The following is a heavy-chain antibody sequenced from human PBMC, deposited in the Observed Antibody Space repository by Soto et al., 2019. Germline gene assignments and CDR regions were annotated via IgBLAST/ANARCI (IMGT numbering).Heavy chain of an antibody. V-gene: IGHV3-30*18. CDR1: GFTFSTYG. J-gene: IGHJ4*02. D-gene: IGHD6-13*01. CDR3: AKEYGSTWIDH. Sequence: QVELVESGGGVVQPGRSLRLSGAASGFTFSTYGRHWVRQAPGKGLEWVAAMSYDGTKEYYVDSVKGRFTISRDNSRNTLFLQLNSLRAEDKAVYYCAKEYGSTWIDHWGQGTLVTVPS. CDR2: MSYDGTKE.